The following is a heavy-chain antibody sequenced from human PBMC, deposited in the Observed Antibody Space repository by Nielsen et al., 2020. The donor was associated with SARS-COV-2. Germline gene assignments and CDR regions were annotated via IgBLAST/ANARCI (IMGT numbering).Heavy chain of an antibody. CDR2: ISWNSGSI. V-gene: IGHV3-9*01. D-gene: IGHD6-19*01. CDR1: GFTFDDYA. Sequence: SLKISCAASGFTFDDYAMHWVRQAPGKGLEWVSGISWNSGSIGYADSVKGRFTISRDNAKNSLYLQMNSLRAEDTALYYCAKLYSSGWYGDYWGQGTLVTVSS. CDR3: AKLYSSGWYGDY. J-gene: IGHJ4*02.